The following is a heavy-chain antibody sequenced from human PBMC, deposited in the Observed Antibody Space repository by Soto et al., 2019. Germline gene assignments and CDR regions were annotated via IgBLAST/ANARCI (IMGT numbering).Heavy chain of an antibody. D-gene: IGHD1-20*01. CDR3: ARLAISGTPRFDY. V-gene: IGHV4-61*01. J-gene: IGHJ4*02. CDR1: GDSVISETYY. Sequence: KPSETLSLTFTVSGDSVISETYYWSWIRQPPGKGLEWIGYIYYSGTTKYIPSLESRVIISIDTSKSQFSLKLNSVTAADTAMYYCARLAISGTPRFDYWGQGTPVTVSS. CDR2: IYYSGTT.